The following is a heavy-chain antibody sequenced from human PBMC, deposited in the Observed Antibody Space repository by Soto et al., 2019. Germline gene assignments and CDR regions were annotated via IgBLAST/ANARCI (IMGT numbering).Heavy chain of an antibody. CDR3: AKDERPWGTTVTTFNR. J-gene: IGHJ4*02. V-gene: IGHV3-30*18. D-gene: IGHD4-4*01. CDR1: GFTFTTYG. Sequence: GGSLRLSCAASGFTFTTYGMYWVRQAPGKGLEWVAVISYGGDNKYYADSVKGRFTISRDNSKNTLYLQMNSLRAEDTAVYYCAKDERPWGTTVTTFNRWGQGTLVTVSS. CDR2: ISYGGDNK.